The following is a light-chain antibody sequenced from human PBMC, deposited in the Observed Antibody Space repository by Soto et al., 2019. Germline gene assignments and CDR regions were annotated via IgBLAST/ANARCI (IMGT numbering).Light chain of an antibody. CDR2: WAS. Sequence: DIVMTQSPDSLAVSLGERATINCKSSQSVLYSSNNKHYLAWYQQKPGQPPKLLIYWASTRESGVPDRFSGSGSGTDFPLTISSLQAEDVAVYYCQQYYTTPTWTFGQGTKVEIK. CDR1: QSVLYSSNNKHY. J-gene: IGKJ1*01. CDR3: QQYYTTPTWT. V-gene: IGKV4-1*01.